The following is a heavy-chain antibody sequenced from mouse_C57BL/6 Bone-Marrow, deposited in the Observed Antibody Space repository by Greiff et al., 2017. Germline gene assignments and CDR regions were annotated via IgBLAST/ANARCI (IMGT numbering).Heavy chain of an antibody. J-gene: IGHJ4*01. Sequence: VQLQQPGAELVKPGASVKLSCKASGYTFTSYWITWVKQRPGQGLEWIGDIYPGSGSTNYNEKFKSKATLTVDTSSSTAYMPLSRLTSEASAVYYCARGDGYLWYYWLAYWGQGTSVTVSS. CDR2: IYPGSGST. CDR1: GYTFTSYW. CDR3: ARGDGYLWYYWLAY. V-gene: IGHV1-55*01. D-gene: IGHD2-3*01.